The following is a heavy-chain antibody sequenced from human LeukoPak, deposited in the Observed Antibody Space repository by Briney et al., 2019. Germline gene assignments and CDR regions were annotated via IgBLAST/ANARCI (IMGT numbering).Heavy chain of an antibody. D-gene: IGHD5-24*01. CDR2: IYPGDSDT. Sequence: LGAAPKTSCQGSGYTFTSYWIACVRQMPGKGLEWMGIIYPGDSDTRYSPSFQGQVTISADKPINTAYLQWSSLKASDTAMYYCARHGEMATIAFDPWGQGTLVTVPS. CDR1: GYTFTSYW. V-gene: IGHV5-51*01. J-gene: IGHJ5*02. CDR3: ARHGEMATIAFDP.